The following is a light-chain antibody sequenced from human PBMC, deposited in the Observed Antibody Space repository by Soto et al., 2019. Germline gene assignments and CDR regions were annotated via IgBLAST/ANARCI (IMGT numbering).Light chain of an antibody. Sequence: EIMLTQSPGTLSLSPGERATLSCRASQSVSNNYLGWYQQKPGQAPRLLIYGASSRATGIPDRFSGSGSGTDFTLTISRLEPEDFAVYYCQQYGSSPLTFGQGTKVEIK. J-gene: IGKJ1*01. V-gene: IGKV3-20*01. CDR2: GAS. CDR3: QQYGSSPLT. CDR1: QSVSNNY.